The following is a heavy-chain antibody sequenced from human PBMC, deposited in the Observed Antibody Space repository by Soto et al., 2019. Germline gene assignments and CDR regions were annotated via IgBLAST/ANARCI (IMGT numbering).Heavy chain of an antibody. D-gene: IGHD3-22*01. CDR2: INWNGGST. V-gene: IGHV3-20*04. CDR1: GFTFSSYS. J-gene: IGHJ3*02. CDR3: ARGHGTYYYDSSGYRDAFDI. Sequence: SGGSLRLSCAASGFTFSSYSMNWVRQAPGKGLEWVSGINWNGGSTGYADSVKGRFTISRDNAKNSLYLQMNSLRAEDTALYYCARGHGTYYYDSSGYRDAFDIWGQGTMVTVSS.